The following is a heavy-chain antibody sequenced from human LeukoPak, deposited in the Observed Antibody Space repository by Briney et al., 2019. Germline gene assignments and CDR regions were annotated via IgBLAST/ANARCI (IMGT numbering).Heavy chain of an antibody. Sequence: GGSLRLSCAASGFTVSSNFMSWVRQAPGKGLEWVSVLYSGGSTYYADSVKGRFSISRDSSRNTLYLQMNSLRAEDTAVYYCARDLRYCSSTSCYAALGYWGQGTLVTVSS. CDR3: ARDLRYCSSTSCYAALGY. CDR2: LYSGGST. J-gene: IGHJ4*02. D-gene: IGHD2-2*01. CDR1: GFTVSSNF. V-gene: IGHV3-66*01.